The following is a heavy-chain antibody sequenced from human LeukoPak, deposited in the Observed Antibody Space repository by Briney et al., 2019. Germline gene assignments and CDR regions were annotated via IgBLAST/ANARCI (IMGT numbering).Heavy chain of an antibody. Sequence: SETLSLTCTVSDDSISDYYRGWIRQPPGKGLEWIGYFYNSGRSTYNPSLKSRVTISADTSKNHFSLKLNSVTTADTAVYYCASGGRGYYFDYWGQGTLVTVSS. V-gene: IGHV4-59*01. J-gene: IGHJ4*02. D-gene: IGHD3-16*01. CDR2: FYNSGRS. CDR1: DDSISDYY. CDR3: ASGGRGYYFDY.